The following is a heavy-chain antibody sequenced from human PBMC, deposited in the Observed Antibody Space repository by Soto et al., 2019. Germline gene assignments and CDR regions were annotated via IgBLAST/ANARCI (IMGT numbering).Heavy chain of an antibody. J-gene: IGHJ4*02. CDR2: INSDGSST. V-gene: IGHV3-74*01. D-gene: IGHD3-10*01. Sequence: GGSLRLSCAASGFTFNSYWMFWVRQAPGKGLVWVSRINSDGSSTTYADSVKGRFTISRDNAKNTLYLQMNSLRAEDTAVYFCAKEGRLRSPAGDYFDSWAQGSLVTVSS. CDR3: AKEGRLRSPAGDYFDS. CDR1: GFTFNSYW.